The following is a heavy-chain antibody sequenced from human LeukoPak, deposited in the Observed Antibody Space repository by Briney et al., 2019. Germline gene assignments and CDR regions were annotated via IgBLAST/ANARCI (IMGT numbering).Heavy chain of an antibody. CDR3: AREGATTREFDY. CDR1: GYTSTSYG. Sequence: ASVKVSCKASGYTSTSYGISWVRQAPGQGLEWMGWTSAYNGNTNYAQKLQGRVTMTTDTSTSTAYMELRSLRSDDTAVYYCAREGATTREFDYWGQGTLVTVSS. D-gene: IGHD1-26*01. V-gene: IGHV1-18*01. J-gene: IGHJ4*02. CDR2: TSAYNGNT.